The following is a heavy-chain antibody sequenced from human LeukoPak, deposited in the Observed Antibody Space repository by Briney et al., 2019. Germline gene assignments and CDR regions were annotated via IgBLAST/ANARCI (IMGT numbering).Heavy chain of an antibody. CDR2: MKSKTDGGTT. J-gene: IGHJ5*02. Sequence: GGSLRLSCAASEFTFSNAWMSWVRQAPGKGLEWVGRMKSKTDGGTTDYAAPVKGRFTISRDDSKNTLYLQMNSLKTEDTAVYYCTRRHDYGDYLNWFDPWGQGTLVTVSS. CDR3: TRRHDYGDYLNWFDP. D-gene: IGHD4-17*01. CDR1: EFTFSNAW. V-gene: IGHV3-15*01.